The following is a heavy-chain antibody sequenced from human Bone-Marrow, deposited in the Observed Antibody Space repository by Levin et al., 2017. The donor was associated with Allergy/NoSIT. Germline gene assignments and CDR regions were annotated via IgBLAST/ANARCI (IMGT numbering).Heavy chain of an antibody. CDR3: AKERSVAPNWFDP. J-gene: IGHJ5*02. D-gene: IGHD1-26*01. Sequence: SGGSLRLSCVASGFTFANYAISWVRQAPGKGLEWVSAITASGPNTYYTDSVKGRFTISRDNSKNTVYLQMAGLRAEDTAMYYCAKERSVAPNWFDPWGHGTLVTVSS. CDR2: ITASGPNT. V-gene: IGHV3-23*01. CDR1: GFTFANYA.